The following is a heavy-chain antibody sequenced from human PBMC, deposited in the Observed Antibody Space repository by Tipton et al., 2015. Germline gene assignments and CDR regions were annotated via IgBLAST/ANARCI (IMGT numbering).Heavy chain of an antibody. Sequence: TLSLTCAVSAYSISSDYYWGWIRQPPGKGLEWIGSISHSGNTYYNPSLKSRVTMLRDTSKNQFSLKLTSVTAADTAVYYCACQDYDSLTRDYQTVDNWGQGTLVTVSS. CDR2: ISHSGNT. D-gene: IGHD3-9*01. CDR1: AYSISSDYY. CDR3: ACQDYDSLTRDYQTVDN. V-gene: IGHV4-38-2*01. J-gene: IGHJ4*02.